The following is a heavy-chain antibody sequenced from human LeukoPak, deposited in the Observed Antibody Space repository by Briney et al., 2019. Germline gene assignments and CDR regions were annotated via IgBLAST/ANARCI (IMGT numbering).Heavy chain of an antibody. CDR2: ISSSGGTT. V-gene: IGHV3-23*01. J-gene: IGHJ5*02. Sequence: GGSLRLSCAASGFTFSNYAMNWVRQAPGKGLEWVSAISSSGGTTYYGDSVKGRFTNSRDNSKNTLFLQMNSLRAEDTAVYYCASPPSLGIAPWGQGTLVTVSS. CDR1: GFTFSNYA. D-gene: IGHD6-13*01. CDR3: ASPPSLGIAP.